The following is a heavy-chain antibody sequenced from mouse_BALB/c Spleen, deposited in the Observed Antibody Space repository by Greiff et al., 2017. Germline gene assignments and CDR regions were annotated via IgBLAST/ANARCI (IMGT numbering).Heavy chain of an antibody. CDR2: ISSGGSYT. CDR3: ARHGNYEAWFAY. CDR1: GFTFSSYA. J-gene: IGHJ3*01. D-gene: IGHD2-1*01. Sequence: EVQGVESGGGLVKPGGSLKLSCAASGFTFSSYAMSWVRQTPEKRLEWVATISSGGSYTYYPDSVKGRFTISRDNAKNTLYLQMSSLRSEDTAMYYCARHGNYEAWFAYWGQGTLVTVSA. V-gene: IGHV5-9-3*01.